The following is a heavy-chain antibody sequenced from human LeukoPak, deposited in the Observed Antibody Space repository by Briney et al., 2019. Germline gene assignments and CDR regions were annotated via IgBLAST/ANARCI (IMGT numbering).Heavy chain of an antibody. V-gene: IGHV3-21*01. J-gene: IGHJ4*02. CDR3: AGGLLPYYYGSGTTSVSV. CDR2: ISSSSSYI. Sequence: SGGSLRLSCAASGFPFSIYSMNWVRQAPGKGLEWVSSISSSSSYIYYADSVKGRFTISRDNAKNSLYLQMNSLRAEDTAVYYCAGGLLPYYYGSGTTSVSVWGQGTLVTVSS. D-gene: IGHD3-10*01. CDR1: GFPFSIYS.